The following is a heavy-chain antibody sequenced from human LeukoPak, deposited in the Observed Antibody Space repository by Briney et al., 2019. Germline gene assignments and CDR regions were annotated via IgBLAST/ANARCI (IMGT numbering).Heavy chain of an antibody. CDR3: ARHSRASSTSDAFDI. D-gene: IGHD6-19*01. CDR1: GGSISSGDYY. V-gene: IGHV4-30-4*08. Sequence: SETLSLTCTVSGGSISSGDYYWSWLRQPPGKGLVWIGYIYYSGSTYYNPSLKSRVTISLDTSKNQFSLKLSSVTGADTALYYCARHSRASSTSDAFDIWGQGTMVTVSS. CDR2: IYYSGST. J-gene: IGHJ3*02.